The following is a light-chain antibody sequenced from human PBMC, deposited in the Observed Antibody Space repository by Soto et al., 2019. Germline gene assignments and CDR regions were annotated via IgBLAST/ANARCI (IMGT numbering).Light chain of an antibody. CDR1: SSNIGSNT. CDR2: SNH. Sequence: VLTQPPSASGTPGQRVTISCSGSSSNIGSNTVNWYQQLPGTAPKLLIFSNHQRPSGVPDRFSGSKSGTSASLAISGLQSEDEADYYCAAWDDSLNGVVFGGGTKLTVL. CDR3: AAWDDSLNGVV. J-gene: IGLJ2*01. V-gene: IGLV1-44*01.